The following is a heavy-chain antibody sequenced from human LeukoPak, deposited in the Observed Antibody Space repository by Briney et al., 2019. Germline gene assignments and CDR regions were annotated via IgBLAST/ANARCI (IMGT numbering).Heavy chain of an antibody. CDR3: ARAYGDQTNDY. D-gene: IGHD4-17*01. CDR2: IYTSGST. CDR1: GGSISNFY. J-gene: IGHJ4*02. Sequence: PSETLSLTCTVSGGSISNFYWSWIRQPAGKGLEWIGRIYTSGSTNYNPSLKSRVTMSVDTSKNQFSLKLRPVTAADTAVYYCARAYGDQTNDYWGQGTLVTVSS. V-gene: IGHV4-4*07.